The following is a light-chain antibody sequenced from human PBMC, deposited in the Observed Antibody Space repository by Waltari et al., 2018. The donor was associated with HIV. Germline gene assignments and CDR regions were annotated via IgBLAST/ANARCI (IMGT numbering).Light chain of an antibody. J-gene: IGKJ1*01. Sequence: EIVMTQSPATLSVSPGDRATLSCRASQNINSKLAWYQQQPGQAPRLLIYSASTRATGIPARFSGSGSGTEFTLTISSLQSEDVAVYFCQQYYSPPPTFGQGTQVEIK. CDR2: SAS. V-gene: IGKV3-15*01. CDR3: QQYYSPPPT. CDR1: QNINSK.